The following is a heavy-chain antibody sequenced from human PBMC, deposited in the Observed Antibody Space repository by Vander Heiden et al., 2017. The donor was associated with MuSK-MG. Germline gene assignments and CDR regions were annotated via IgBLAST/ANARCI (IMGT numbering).Heavy chain of an antibody. CDR3: ARHVRRQQLAQDY. V-gene: IGHV4-39*01. D-gene: IGHD6-13*01. CDR1: SGSLTISSHD. J-gene: IGHJ4*02. Sequence: QLQLQQSGPGLVKPSETLTLTCTVSSGSLTISSHDWGWIRQPPGKGLEWVGRIYYSGSTYYNPALKNRLIISVDTTKNQFSLMLSSVTAADTAVYYCARHVRRQQLAQDYWGQGTLVTVSS. CDR2: IYYSGST.